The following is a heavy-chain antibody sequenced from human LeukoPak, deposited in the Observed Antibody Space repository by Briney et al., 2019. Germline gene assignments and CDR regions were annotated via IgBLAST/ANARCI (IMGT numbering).Heavy chain of an antibody. Sequence: PSETLSLTCTVSGGSISSYYWGWIRQPPGKGLEWIGSIYYSGSTYYNPSLKSRVTISVDTSKNQFSLKLSSVTAADTAVYYCAGGVGASSIDYWGQGTLVTVSS. D-gene: IGHD1-26*01. V-gene: IGHV4-39*01. CDR3: AGGVGASSIDY. J-gene: IGHJ4*02. CDR2: IYYSGST. CDR1: GGSISSYY.